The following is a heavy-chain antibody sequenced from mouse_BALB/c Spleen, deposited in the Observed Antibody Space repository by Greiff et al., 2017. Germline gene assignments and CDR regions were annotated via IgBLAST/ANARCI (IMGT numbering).Heavy chain of an antibody. CDR3: AREERGYYFDY. CDR1: GFTFSSYA. V-gene: IGHV5-6-5*01. Sequence: EVKLMESGGGLVKPGGSLKLSCAASGFTFSSYAMSWVRQTPEKRLEWVASISSGGSTYYPDSVKGRFTISRDNARNILYLQMSSLRSEDTAMYYCAREERGYYFDYWGQGTTLTVSS. CDR2: ISSGGST. J-gene: IGHJ2*01.